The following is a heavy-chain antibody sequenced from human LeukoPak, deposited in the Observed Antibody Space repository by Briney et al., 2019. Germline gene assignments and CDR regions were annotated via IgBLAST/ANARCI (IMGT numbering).Heavy chain of an antibody. CDR2: IAYDGSVK. CDR3: AKDRTVVGATSFDY. D-gene: IGHD1-26*01. V-gene: IGHV3-30*18. CDR1: GFPFSTFG. J-gene: IGHJ4*02. Sequence: GRSLRLSCAAPGFPFSTFGMHWVRQAPGKGLEWVAAIAYDGSVKYYPDSLKGRLTISRDNSKNTLYLQMNSLRTEDTAVYSCAKDRTVVGATSFDYWGLGTLVTVSS.